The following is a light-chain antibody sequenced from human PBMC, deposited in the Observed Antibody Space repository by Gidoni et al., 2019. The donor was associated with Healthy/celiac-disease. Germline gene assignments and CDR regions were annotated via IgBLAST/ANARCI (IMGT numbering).Light chain of an antibody. Sequence: DIFLTQSPATLSLSPGERATLSCRASQSVSSYLAWYQQKPGQAPMLLIYDASNSATGIPARFSGSGSGTDFTLTISSLEPEDFAVYYCQQRSNWPPTFGGGTKVEIK. CDR2: DAS. CDR3: QQRSNWPPT. V-gene: IGKV3-11*01. J-gene: IGKJ4*01. CDR1: QSVSSY.